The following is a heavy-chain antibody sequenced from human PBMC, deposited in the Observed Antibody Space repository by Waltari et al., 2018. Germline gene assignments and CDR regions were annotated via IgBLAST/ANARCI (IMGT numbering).Heavy chain of an antibody. D-gene: IGHD2-21*02. CDR2: SSSSGSTI. CDR3: ARGGTAWAFDI. Sequence: DYYMSWIGHAPGKGLEWVSYSSSSGSTIYYADSVKGRFTISRDNDKNSLYLQMNSLRAEDTAVYYCARGGTAWAFDIWGQGTMVTVSS. V-gene: IGHV3-11*04. J-gene: IGHJ3*02. CDR1: DYY.